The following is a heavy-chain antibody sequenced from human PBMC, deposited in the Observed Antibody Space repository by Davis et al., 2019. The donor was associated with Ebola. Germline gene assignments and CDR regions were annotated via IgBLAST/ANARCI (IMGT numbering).Heavy chain of an antibody. J-gene: IGHJ6*02. CDR2: ISYDGSNK. CDR3: AKGGATTYYYYGMDV. Sequence: GGSLRLSCAASGFTFSSYAMHWVRQAPGKGLEWVAVISYDGSNKYYADSVKGRLTISRDNSKNTLYLQMNSRRAEDTAVYYCAKGGATTYYYYGMDVWGQGTTVTVSS. V-gene: IGHV3-30-3*01. D-gene: IGHD1-26*01. CDR1: GFTFSSYA.